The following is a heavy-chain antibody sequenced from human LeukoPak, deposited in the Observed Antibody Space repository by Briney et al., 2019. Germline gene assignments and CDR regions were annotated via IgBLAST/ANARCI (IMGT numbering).Heavy chain of an antibody. D-gene: IGHD3-3*01. CDR3: ARGWSSYYDFWSGYYPYFDY. CDR1: GGSISSYY. CDR2: IYYSGST. Sequence: PSETLSLTCTVSGGSISSYYWSWIRQPPGKGLEWIGYIYYSGSTNHNPSLKSRVTISVDTSKNQFSLKLSPVTAADTAVYYCARGWSSYYDFWSGYYPYFDYWGQGTLVTVSS. J-gene: IGHJ4*02. V-gene: IGHV4-59*01.